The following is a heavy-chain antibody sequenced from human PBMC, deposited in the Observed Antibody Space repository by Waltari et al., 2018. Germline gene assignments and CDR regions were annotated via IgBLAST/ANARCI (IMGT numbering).Heavy chain of an antibody. Sequence: EAQMSESGGGSVQSGGSLTLFCDVSGMRFRNYAMSWVRQAPGEGLEWVSLIDSGGSMTYYSDSVEGRFTISRDNARNTVYLQMSSLRVEDTAIYYCTKAPADGDVFDVWGHGTEVSVSS. CDR1: GMRFRNYA. V-gene: IGHV3-23*03. CDR2: IDSGGSMT. CDR3: TKAPADGDVFDV. D-gene: IGHD7-27*01. J-gene: IGHJ3*01.